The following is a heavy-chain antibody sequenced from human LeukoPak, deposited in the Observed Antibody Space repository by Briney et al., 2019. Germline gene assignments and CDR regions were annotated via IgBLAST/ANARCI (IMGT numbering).Heavy chain of an antibody. J-gene: IGHJ4*02. CDR1: GFTFSSYA. Sequence: GGSLRLSCAASGFTFSSYAMHWVRQAPGKGLEYVSAISSNGGSTYYANSVKGRFTISRDNSKNTLYPQMGSLRAEDMAVYYCARETCSSTSCYSDYWGQGTLVTVSS. CDR2: ISSNGGST. CDR3: ARETCSSTSCYSDY. D-gene: IGHD2-2*01. V-gene: IGHV3-64*01.